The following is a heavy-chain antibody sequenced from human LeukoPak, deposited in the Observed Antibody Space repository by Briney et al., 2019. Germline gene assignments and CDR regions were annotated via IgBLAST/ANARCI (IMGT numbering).Heavy chain of an antibody. CDR3: AKAKGGGSGNYFPPRANFDY. J-gene: IGHJ4*02. V-gene: IGHV3-23*01. D-gene: IGHD3-10*01. CDR1: GFTFSTYA. Sequence: LPGGSLRLSCVASGFTFSTYAMSWLRQAPGKGLEWVSALSNSGDSTYYADSVKGQFTISRDNSKNTLYLQMNSLRAEDTAVYYCAKAKGGGSGNYFPPRANFDYWGQGTLVTVSS. CDR2: LSNSGDST.